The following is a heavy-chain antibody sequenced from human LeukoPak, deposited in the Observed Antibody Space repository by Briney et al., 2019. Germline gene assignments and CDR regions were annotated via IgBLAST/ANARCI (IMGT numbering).Heavy chain of an antibody. J-gene: IGHJ5*02. CDR1: GGSISSYY. D-gene: IGHD7-27*01. CDR3: ARDRPGELGTNWFDP. V-gene: IGHV4-59*01. Sequence: SETLSLTCTVSGGSISSYYWSWIRQPPGKGLEWIGYIYYSGSTNYNPSLKSRVTISVDTSKNQFSLKLSSVTAADTAVYYCARDRPGELGTNWFDPWGQGTLVTVSS. CDR2: IYYSGST.